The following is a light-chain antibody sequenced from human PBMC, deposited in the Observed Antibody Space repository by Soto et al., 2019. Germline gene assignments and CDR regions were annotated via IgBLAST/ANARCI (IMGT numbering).Light chain of an antibody. CDR3: QQRSSWLCGT. Sequence: EIVLTQSPATLSLSPGERATLSCRASQSVNSYLAWYQQKPGQAPRLLIYDASNRATGIPARFSGSGSGTDFTLTISSLEPEDFAVYYCQQRSSWLCGTFGQGTKVEIK. J-gene: IGKJ1*01. CDR1: QSVNSY. CDR2: DAS. V-gene: IGKV3-11*01.